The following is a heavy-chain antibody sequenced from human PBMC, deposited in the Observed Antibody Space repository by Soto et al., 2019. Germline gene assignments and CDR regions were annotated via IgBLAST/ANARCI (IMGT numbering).Heavy chain of an antibody. Sequence: GXSVKVSCNAAGYTFTGYYLHWGRQAPGQGLEWMGWINPKNGVTKYGQKFQGRLTMTRDTSTSTAYMELSRLQSDDTAVYYCAKEGLIADPPPYNWFDPWGQGVLVTVSS. J-gene: IGHJ5*02. CDR2: INPKNGVT. V-gene: IGHV1-2*02. CDR1: GYTFTGYY. CDR3: AKEGLIADPPPYNWFDP. D-gene: IGHD2-21*01.